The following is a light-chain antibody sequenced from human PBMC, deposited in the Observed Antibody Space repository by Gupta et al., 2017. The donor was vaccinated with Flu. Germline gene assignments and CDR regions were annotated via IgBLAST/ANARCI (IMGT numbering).Light chain of an antibody. V-gene: IGLV3-25*02. CDR3: QSADSSGSYV. CDR1: ALTKQY. J-gene: IGLJ1*01. CDR2: KDI. Sequence: SSELPQPPSVSVSPGTTARITCSGDALTKQYAHLYQQKPAQAPLVVIYKDIERPAGIPERFSVSSSGTTLTFTISGGEAEEEADYYCQSADSSGSYVFGTGTKVTVL.